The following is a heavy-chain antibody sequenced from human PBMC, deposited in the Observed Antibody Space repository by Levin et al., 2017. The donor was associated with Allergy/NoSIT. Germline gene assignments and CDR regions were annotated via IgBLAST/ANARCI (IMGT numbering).Heavy chain of an antibody. CDR1: GFTFSSYE. CDR3: ARDGDYYDSSGYSSQTDY. Sequence: GGSLRLSCAASGFTFSSYEMNWVRQAPGKGLEWVSYISSSGSTIYYADSVKGRFTISRDNAKNSLYLQMNSLRAEDTAVYYCARDGDYYDSSGYSSQTDYWGQGTLVTVSS. J-gene: IGHJ4*02. CDR2: ISSSGSTI. D-gene: IGHD3-22*01. V-gene: IGHV3-48*03.